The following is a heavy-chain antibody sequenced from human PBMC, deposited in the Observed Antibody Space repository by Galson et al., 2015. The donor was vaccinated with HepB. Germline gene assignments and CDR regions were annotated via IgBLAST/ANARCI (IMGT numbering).Heavy chain of an antibody. CDR3: ARGSLRLGELPLSDAFDI. J-gene: IGHJ3*02. Sequence: SLRLSCAASGFTFSSYWMHWVRQAPGKGLVWVSRINSDGSSTNYAQKFQGRVTMTSDTSLSTAYMELSRLRSDDTAVYYCARGSLRLGELPLSDAFDIWGQGTMVTVSS. V-gene: IGHV3-74*01. CDR1: GFTFSSYW. CDR2: INSDGSST. D-gene: IGHD3-16*01.